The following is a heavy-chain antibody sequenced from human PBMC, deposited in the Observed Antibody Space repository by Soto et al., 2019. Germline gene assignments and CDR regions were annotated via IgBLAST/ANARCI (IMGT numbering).Heavy chain of an antibody. V-gene: IGHV4-30-4*01. CDR1: GGSISSGDYY. J-gene: IGHJ4*02. CDR3: ARSRDGYNWLDY. Sequence: PSLTCTVSGGSISSGDYYWSWIRQPPGKGLEWIGYIYYSGSTYYNPSLKSRVTISVDTSKNQFSLKLSSVTAADTAVYYCARSRDGYNWLDYWGQGTLVTVSS. CDR2: IYYSGST. D-gene: IGHD5-12*01.